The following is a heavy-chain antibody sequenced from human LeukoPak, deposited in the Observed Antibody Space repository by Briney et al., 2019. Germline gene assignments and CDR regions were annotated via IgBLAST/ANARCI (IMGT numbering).Heavy chain of an antibody. CDR2: ISPNTGGT. J-gene: IGHJ4*02. CDR1: EYTFTDYY. V-gene: IGHV1-2*06. D-gene: IGHD5-18*01. Sequence: AASVKVSCKASEYTFTDYYIRWIRQAPGQGLEWMGRISPNTGGTDHAQEFRDKITMTRDTSISTAYIELSRLISDDTAVYYCARGGRSGYRYFDYWGQGTLVTVSS. CDR3: ARGGRSGYRYFDY.